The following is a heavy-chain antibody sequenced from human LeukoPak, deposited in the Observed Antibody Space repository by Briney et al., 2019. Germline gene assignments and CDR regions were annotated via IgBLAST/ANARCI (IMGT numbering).Heavy chain of an antibody. J-gene: IGHJ3*02. D-gene: IGHD6-19*01. CDR1: GYTFTSYD. CDR3: ASLIAVVGWGAFDI. Sequence: ASVKVSCKASGYTFTSYDINWVRQAPGQGLEWMGWMNPNSGNTGYTQKFQGRVTITRNTSISTAYMELSSLRSEDTAVYYCASLIAVVGWGAFDIWGQRTMVTVSS. CDR2: MNPNSGNT. V-gene: IGHV1-8*03.